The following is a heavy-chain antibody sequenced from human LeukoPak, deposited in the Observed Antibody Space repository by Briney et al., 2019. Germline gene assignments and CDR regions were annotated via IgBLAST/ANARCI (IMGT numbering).Heavy chain of an antibody. Sequence: PSETLSLTCTVSGGSISSYYWSWIRQPPGKGLEWIGYIYYSGSTNYNPSLKSRVTISVDTSKNQFSLKLSSVTAADTAVYYCARHSSSWYQAKYYFDYWGQGTLVTVSS. D-gene: IGHD6-13*01. CDR3: ARHSSSWYQAKYYFDY. J-gene: IGHJ4*02. V-gene: IGHV4-59*01. CDR1: GGSISSYY. CDR2: IYYSGST.